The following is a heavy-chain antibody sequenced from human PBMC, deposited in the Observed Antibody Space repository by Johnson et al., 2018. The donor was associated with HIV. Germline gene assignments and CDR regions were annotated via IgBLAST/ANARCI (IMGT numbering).Heavy chain of an antibody. Sequence: VLLVESGGGLVQPGGSLRLSCAASGFTFSSYAMHWVRQAPGKGLEWVSGISWNRGSIGYADSVKGRFPISRDNSKNKLFLQMNSLRPEDTSVYYCAKDRYGGSYPDAFDIWGQGTMVTVSS. V-gene: IGHV3-9*01. CDR1: GFTFSSYA. CDR3: AKDRYGGSYPDAFDI. D-gene: IGHD1-26*01. J-gene: IGHJ3*02. CDR2: ISWNRGSI.